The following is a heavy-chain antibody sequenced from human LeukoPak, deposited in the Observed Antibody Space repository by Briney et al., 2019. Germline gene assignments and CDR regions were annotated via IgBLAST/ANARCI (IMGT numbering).Heavy chain of an antibody. CDR1: GFTFDDYA. V-gene: IGHV3-9*01. CDR3: ARGTPVTMIVVVITSDAFDI. CDR2: ISWNSGGI. J-gene: IGHJ3*02. Sequence: PGGSLRLSCAASGFTFDDYAMHWVRQAPGKGLEWVSGISWNSGGIGYADSVKGRFTISRDNAKNSLYLQMNSLRAEDTAVYYCARGTPVTMIVVVITSDAFDIWGQGTMVTVSS. D-gene: IGHD3-22*01.